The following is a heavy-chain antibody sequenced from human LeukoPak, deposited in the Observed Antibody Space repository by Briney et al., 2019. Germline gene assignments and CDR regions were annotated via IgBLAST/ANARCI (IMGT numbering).Heavy chain of an antibody. J-gene: IGHJ4*02. CDR2: ISSSGSPM. Sequence: EPGGPLRLSCAASGFTFSSYEMNWVRQAPGMGLEWVSYISSSGSPMYYADSVKGRFTISRDNAKNSLYLQMNSLRAEDTAVYYCARVGTQGYFDYWGQGTLVTVSS. D-gene: IGHD1-1*01. CDR3: ARVGTQGYFDY. V-gene: IGHV3-48*03. CDR1: GFTFSSYE.